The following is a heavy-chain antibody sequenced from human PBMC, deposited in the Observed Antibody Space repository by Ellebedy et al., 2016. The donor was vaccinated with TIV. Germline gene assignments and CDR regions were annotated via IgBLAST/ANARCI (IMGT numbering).Heavy chain of an antibody. V-gene: IGHV4-34*01. CDR3: ARGRGDGYNTLLFDY. CDR1: GGSFSGYY. J-gene: IGHJ4*02. Sequence: SETLSLXCAVYGGSFSGYYWSWIRQSPGKGLEWIGEINDGGSTNYNPSLKSRVTTSVDTSKNQFSLKLSPVSAADTAVYYCARGRGDGYNTLLFDYWGQGTLVTVSS. D-gene: IGHD5-24*01. CDR2: INDGGST.